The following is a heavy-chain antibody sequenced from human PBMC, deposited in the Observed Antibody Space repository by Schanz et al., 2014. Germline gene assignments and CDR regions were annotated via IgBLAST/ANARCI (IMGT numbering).Heavy chain of an antibody. J-gene: IGHJ3*02. CDR3: AKGRFGELSAFDI. Sequence: VQLVESGGDLVQPGGSLRLSCAASGFSFSDYYMSWIRQAPGKGLEWISFINTGSNYINYADSVKGRFTISRDNTKNSLFLQLNSLRADDTAVYYCAKGRFGELSAFDIWGQGTMVTVSS. CDR1: GFSFSDYY. CDR2: INTGSNYI. V-gene: IGHV3-11*05. D-gene: IGHD3-10*01.